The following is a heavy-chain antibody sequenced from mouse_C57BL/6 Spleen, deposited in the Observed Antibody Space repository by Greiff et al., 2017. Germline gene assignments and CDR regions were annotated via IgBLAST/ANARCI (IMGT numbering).Heavy chain of an antibody. Sequence: EVQLVESGGGLVKPGWSLKLSCAASGFTFSDYGMHWVRQAPEQGLEWVAYISSGSSTIYYAATLKGRFTISRDNAKNTLFLQMTSMMSEDTAMYYCARPDYYGSSWFAYWGQGSLDTVPA. D-gene: IGHD1-1*01. V-gene: IGHV5-17*01. CDR2: ISSGSSTI. CDR1: GFTFSDYG. J-gene: IGHJ3*01. CDR3: ARPDYYGSSWFAY.